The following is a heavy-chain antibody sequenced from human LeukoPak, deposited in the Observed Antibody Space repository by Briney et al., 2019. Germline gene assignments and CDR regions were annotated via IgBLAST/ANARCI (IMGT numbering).Heavy chain of an antibody. CDR3: ARDPPGRWLQTYYYYYGMDV. Sequence: PGGSLRLSCVASGFTFSSYGMHWVRQAPGKGLEWVAVIWYDGSNKYYADSVKGRFTISRDNSKNTLYLQMNSLRAEDTAVYYCARDPPGRWLQTYYYYYGMDVWGQGTTVTVSS. D-gene: IGHD5-24*01. CDR1: GFTFSSYG. CDR2: IWYDGSNK. J-gene: IGHJ6*02. V-gene: IGHV3-33*01.